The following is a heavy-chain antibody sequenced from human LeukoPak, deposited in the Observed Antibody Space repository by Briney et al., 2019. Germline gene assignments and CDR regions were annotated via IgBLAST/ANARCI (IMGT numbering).Heavy chain of an antibody. D-gene: IGHD3-10*01. CDR3: ARVRIGGAWFDP. CDR1: GGSISSGDYY. V-gene: IGHV4-30-4*01. J-gene: IGHJ5*02. Sequence: SETLSLTCTVSGGSISSGDYYWSWIRQPPGKGLEWIGYIFYSGSTYYNPSLKSRVTISVDTSKNQFSLKLSSVTAADTAVYYCARVRIGGAWFDPWGLGTLVTASS. CDR2: IFYSGST.